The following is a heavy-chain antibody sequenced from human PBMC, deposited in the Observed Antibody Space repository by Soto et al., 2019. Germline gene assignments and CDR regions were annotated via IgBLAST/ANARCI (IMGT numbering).Heavy chain of an antibody. J-gene: IGHJ5*02. CDR2: INHSGST. CDR3: ARGVEWFGEPGWFDH. Sequence: SETLSLTCAVYGGSFSGYYWSWIRQPPGKGLEWIGEINHSGSTNYNPSLKSRVTISVDTSKNQFSLKLSSVTAADTAVYYCARGVEWFGEPGWFDHWGQGTLVTVSS. V-gene: IGHV4-34*01. CDR1: GGSFSGYY. D-gene: IGHD3-10*01.